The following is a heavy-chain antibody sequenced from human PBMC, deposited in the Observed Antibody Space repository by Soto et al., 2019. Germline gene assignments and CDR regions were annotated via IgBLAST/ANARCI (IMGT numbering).Heavy chain of an antibody. J-gene: IGHJ4*02. Sequence: ASVKVSCKTSGYIFTAYGLAWLRQAPGQRPEWMGWVSTNDDRTNYAQKFQGRVTMTTARSTTTTSMELRSLRPDDTAVYYCARELNTESSAYYSFAFWGQGTLVTVSS. V-gene: IGHV1-18*01. CDR1: GYIFTAYG. CDR2: VSTNDDRT. CDR3: ARELNTESSAYYSFAF. D-gene: IGHD3-22*01.